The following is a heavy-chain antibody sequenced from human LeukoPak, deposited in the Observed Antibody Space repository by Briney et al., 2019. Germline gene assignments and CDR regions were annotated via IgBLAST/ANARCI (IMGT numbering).Heavy chain of an antibody. CDR2: IKTDGSEK. J-gene: IGHJ5*02. V-gene: IGHV3-7*03. CDR1: GFIFSTYW. D-gene: IGHD3-9*01. CDR3: ARDYTGYFP. Sequence: PGGSLRLSCGASGFIFSTYWMSWVRQAPGKGLEWVANIKTDGSEKYYVDSVKGRFTISRDNAKNSLYLQMNSLRAEDTAVYYCARDYTGYFPWGQGTLVIVSS.